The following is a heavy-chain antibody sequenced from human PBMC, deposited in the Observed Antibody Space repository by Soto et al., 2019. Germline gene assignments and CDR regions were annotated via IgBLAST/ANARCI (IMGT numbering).Heavy chain of an antibody. CDR1: GFTVSSNY. CDR3: ARALRGGDWTAYYYYGMDV. Sequence: EVQLVESGGGLVQPGGSLRLSCAASGFTVSSNYMSWGRQAPGKGLEWVSVIYSGGSTYYADSVKGRFTISRHNSKNTLYLQMNSLRAEDTAVYYCARALRGGDWTAYYYYGMDVWGQGPTVIVSS. J-gene: IGHJ6*02. V-gene: IGHV3-53*04. CDR2: IYSGGST. D-gene: IGHD2-21*02.